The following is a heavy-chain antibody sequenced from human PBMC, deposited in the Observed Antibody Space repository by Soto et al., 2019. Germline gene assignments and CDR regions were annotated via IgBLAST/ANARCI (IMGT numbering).Heavy chain of an antibody. D-gene: IGHD4-17*01. CDR3: ARGRWMDCYFDY. J-gene: IGHJ4*02. CDR1: GYTFTSYG. V-gene: IGHV1-18*01. CDR2: ISAYNGNT. Sequence: QVQLVQSGAEVKKPGASVKVSCKASGYTFTSYGISWVRQAPGQGLEWMGWISAYNGNTNCAQKLQGRVTMTTDTSTSTAYMELRGLRSGDTAVEFCARGRWMDCYFDYWGQGTLVTVSS.